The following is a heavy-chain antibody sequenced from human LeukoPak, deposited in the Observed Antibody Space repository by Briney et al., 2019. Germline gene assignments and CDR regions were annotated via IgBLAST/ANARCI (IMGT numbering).Heavy chain of an antibody. Sequence: GSSVKVSRKASGGTFSSHAISWVRQAPGQGLEWVGGLIPVFGTTNYAEKFQGRVTITTDESTRTSYMELRSLKSDDTAVYYCARGKSGYDYGLDHWGQGILVIVSS. CDR1: GGTFSSHA. CDR2: LIPVFGTT. V-gene: IGHV1-69*05. D-gene: IGHD5-12*01. J-gene: IGHJ4*02. CDR3: ARGKSGYDYGLDH.